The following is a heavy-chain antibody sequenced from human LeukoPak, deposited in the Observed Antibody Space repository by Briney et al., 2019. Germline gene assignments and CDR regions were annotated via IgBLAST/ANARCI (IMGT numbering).Heavy chain of an antibody. CDR3: TPGGVDF. Sequence: AGGYLRLSCVASGFTFSGSAMHWVRQTSGKGLEWVGLIRSKSYSYATGYAASVTGRFTVSRDDSRNTAYLQMDRLNTEDTAVYYCTPGGVDFWGQGTLVTVSS. J-gene: IGHJ4*02. CDR1: GFTFSGSA. V-gene: IGHV3-73*01. CDR2: IRSKSYSYAT.